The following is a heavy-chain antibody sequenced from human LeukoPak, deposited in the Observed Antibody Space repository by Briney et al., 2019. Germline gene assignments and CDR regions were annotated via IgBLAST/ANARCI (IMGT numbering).Heavy chain of an antibody. CDR3: ARVVVAADHNWFDP. D-gene: IGHD2-15*01. CDR1: GDSVSSNSAA. V-gene: IGHV6-1*01. Sequence: SQTLSLTCAISGDSVSSNSAAWNWIRQSPSRGLEWLGRTYYRSKWYNDYAVSVKSQITINPDTSKNQFSLQLNSVTPEDTAVYYCARVVVAADHNWFDPWGKGTLVTVSS. CDR2: TYYRSKWYN. J-gene: IGHJ5*02.